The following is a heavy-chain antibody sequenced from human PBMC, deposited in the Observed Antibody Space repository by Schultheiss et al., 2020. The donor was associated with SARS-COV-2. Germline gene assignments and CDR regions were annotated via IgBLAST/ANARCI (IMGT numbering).Heavy chain of an antibody. V-gene: IGHV4-61*01. J-gene: IGHJ6*02. CDR3: ARRNYYYGMDV. Sequence: SETLSLTCTVSGGSVSSGSYYWSWIRQPPGKGLEWIGYIYYSGSTNYKPSLKSRVTISVDTSKNKFSLKLSSVTSADTAVYYCARRNYYYGMDVWGQGTTVTVSS. CDR2: IYYSGST. CDR1: GGSVSSGSYY.